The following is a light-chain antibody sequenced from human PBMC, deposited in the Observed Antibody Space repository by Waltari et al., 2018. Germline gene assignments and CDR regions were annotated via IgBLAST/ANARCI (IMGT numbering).Light chain of an antibody. CDR1: QGINNW. CDR2: SAS. J-gene: IGKJ1*01. Sequence: DIQMTQSPSSVSASVGDRVTITCRASQGINNWLAWYQQKPGRAPKLLIYSASTLQSGVPSRFSGSGSGTEFTLTISSLQSEDFAVYYCQQYNEWPRTFGQGTRVEI. V-gene: IGKV1-12*01. CDR3: QQYNEWPRT.